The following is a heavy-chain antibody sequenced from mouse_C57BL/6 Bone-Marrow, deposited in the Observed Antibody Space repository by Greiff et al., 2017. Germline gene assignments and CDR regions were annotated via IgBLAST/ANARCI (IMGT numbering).Heavy chain of an antibody. CDR1: GYTFTSSW. V-gene: IGHV1-72*01. Sequence: QVQLQQPGAALVKSGASVKLSCKASGYTFTSSWMHWVKQRPGRGLAWIGRIDSNSGGTKYNEKVESKDTLTVDEPSSTAYMQLCSLTSEDSAVYYCARWALYGVDNWGQGTTLTVAS. J-gene: IGHJ2*01. D-gene: IGHD1-1*02. CDR2: IDSNSGGT. CDR3: ARWALYGVDN.